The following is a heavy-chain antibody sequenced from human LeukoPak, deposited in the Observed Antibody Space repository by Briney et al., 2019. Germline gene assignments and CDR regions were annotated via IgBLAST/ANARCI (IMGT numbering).Heavy chain of an antibody. J-gene: IGHJ3*02. Sequence: GGSLRLSCAASGFTFNSYGMHWVRQAPGKGLEWVAVIWYDGSKKDYADSVKGRFTISRDNKKNFLYLQMNNLGTEDTALFYCAKDLSTVFDALNIWGQGTLVTVSS. CDR2: IWYDGSKK. D-gene: IGHD4-17*01. V-gene: IGHV3-33*03. CDR3: AKDLSTVFDALNI. CDR1: GFTFNSYG.